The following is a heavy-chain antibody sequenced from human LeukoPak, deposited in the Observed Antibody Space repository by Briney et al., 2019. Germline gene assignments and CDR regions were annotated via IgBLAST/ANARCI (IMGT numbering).Heavy chain of an antibody. Sequence: PSQTLSLTCTVSGGSISSGDYYWSWIRQPPGKGLEWIGYIYYSGSTYYNPSLKSRVTISVDTSKNQFSLKLSSVTAADTAVYYCASRGEHYYGSGSYYIDDYWGQGTLVTASS. CDR3: ASRGEHYYGSGSYYIDDY. D-gene: IGHD3-10*01. CDR2: IYYSGST. J-gene: IGHJ4*02. CDR1: GGSISSGDYY. V-gene: IGHV4-30-4*08.